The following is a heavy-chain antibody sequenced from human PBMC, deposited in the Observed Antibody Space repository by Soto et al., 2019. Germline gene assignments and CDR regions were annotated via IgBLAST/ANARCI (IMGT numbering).Heavy chain of an antibody. CDR1: GFTFSSYA. CDR3: AKGSSGSYYTARDY. J-gene: IGHJ4*02. V-gene: IGHV3-23*01. D-gene: IGHD3-10*01. CDR2: ISGSGGST. Sequence: EVQLLESGGGLVQPGGSLRLSCAASGFTFSSYAMSWVRQAPGKGLEWVSAISGSGGSTYYADSVKGRFTISRDNSKNTLYLQMNSMRAEDTAVYYCAKGSSGSYYTARDYWGQGTLVTVSS.